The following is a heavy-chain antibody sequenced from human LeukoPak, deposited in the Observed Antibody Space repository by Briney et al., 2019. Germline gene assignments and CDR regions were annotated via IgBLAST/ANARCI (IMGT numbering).Heavy chain of an antibody. Sequence: PGGFLRLSCAASGFTFSSSVMSWVRQAPGKGPEWVSTIDGSGTRTFYALSFNGRFIISRDNSMNTLYLQMDGLRAEDTAVYYCARDRGGYSTDFDWWGQGALVTVSS. CDR1: GFTFSSSV. CDR3: ARDRGGYSTDFDW. D-gene: IGHD5-12*01. J-gene: IGHJ4*02. V-gene: IGHV3-23*01. CDR2: IDGSGTRT.